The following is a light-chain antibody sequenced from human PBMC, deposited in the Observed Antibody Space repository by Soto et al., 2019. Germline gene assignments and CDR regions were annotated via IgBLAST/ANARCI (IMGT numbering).Light chain of an antibody. CDR1: QCISSW. CDR3: QQYKSYPLP. Sequence: DIQMTQCPSTLSASVGDRVTITCRARQCISSWLACYQQPPGPAPHLLIYKASTLASGVPSRFSGSGYGTEFTLTISSVQPDAFATYYCQQYKSYPLPFGGGTQLDIK. CDR2: KAS. J-gene: IGKJ4*01. V-gene: IGKV1-5*03.